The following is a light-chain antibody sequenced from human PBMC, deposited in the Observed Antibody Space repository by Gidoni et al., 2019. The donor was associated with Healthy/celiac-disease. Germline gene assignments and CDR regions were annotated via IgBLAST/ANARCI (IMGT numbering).Light chain of an antibody. CDR1: NIGSKS. CDR2: YDS. CDR3: QVWDSSSDLVV. Sequence: SYVLTQPPSVSVAPGQTARITCGGTNIGSKSVHWYQQKPGQAPVLVIYYDSDRPSGIPARFSGSNSGNTATLTISRVEAGDEADYYCQVWDSSSDLVVFGGGTKLTVL. V-gene: IGLV3-21*04. J-gene: IGLJ2*01.